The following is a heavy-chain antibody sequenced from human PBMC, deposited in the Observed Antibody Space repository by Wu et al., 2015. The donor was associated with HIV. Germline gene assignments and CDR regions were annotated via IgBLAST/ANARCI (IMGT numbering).Heavy chain of an antibody. CDR2: TSVYIGYT. Sequence: QVQLVQSGAEVKKPGASVMVSCKAFGYAFTNYDISWVRQAPGQGLEWMGSTSVYIGYTKYAQNFQDRVTMTTDTSTSTAYMEVRSLRSDDTAIYYCARDVGRYGDYVYWGQGTLVTVSS. D-gene: IGHD4-17*01. CDR3: ARDVGRYGDYVY. V-gene: IGHV1-18*01. J-gene: IGHJ4*02. CDR1: GYAFTNYD.